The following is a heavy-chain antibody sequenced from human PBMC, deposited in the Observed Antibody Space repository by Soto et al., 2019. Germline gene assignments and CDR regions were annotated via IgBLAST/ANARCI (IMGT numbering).Heavy chain of an antibody. V-gene: IGHV3-23*01. CDR1: GLTFSSYA. Sequence: EVQLLESGGGLVQPGGSLRLSCAASGLTFSSYAMSWVRQAPGKGLEWVSGISGSGGSTYYGDSVKGRFTISRDNSKNTLYLQMNSLRAEDTAVYYCASDNYGAPFWGQGTLVTVSS. D-gene: IGHD5-18*01. CDR2: ISGSGGST. J-gene: IGHJ4*02. CDR3: ASDNYGAPF.